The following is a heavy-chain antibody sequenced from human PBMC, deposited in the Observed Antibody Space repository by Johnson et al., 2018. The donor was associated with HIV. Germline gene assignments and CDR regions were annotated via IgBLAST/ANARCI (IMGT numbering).Heavy chain of an antibody. Sequence: QVQLVESGGGVVQPGRSLRLSCAASGFTFNSYAMHWVRQAPGKGLEWVAIISYDGSNKYYADSVKGRFAISRDNSKNTLYLQMNSLRAEDTAVYFCARQTLRAFDIWGQGTMVTVSS. CDR2: ISYDGSNK. CDR1: GFTFNSYA. V-gene: IGHV3-30*09. CDR3: ARQTLRAFDI. J-gene: IGHJ3*02.